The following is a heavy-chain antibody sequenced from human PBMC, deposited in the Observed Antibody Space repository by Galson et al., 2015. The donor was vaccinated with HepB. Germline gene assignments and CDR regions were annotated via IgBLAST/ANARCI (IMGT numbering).Heavy chain of an antibody. Sequence: SVKVSCKASGYTFTGYYMHWVRQAPGQGLEWMGWINPNSGGTNYAQKFQGWVTMTRDTSISTAYMELSSLRSEDTAVYYCATDPETGDLNYWGQGTLVTVSS. D-gene: IGHD7-27*01. V-gene: IGHV1-2*04. J-gene: IGHJ4*02. CDR1: GYTFTGYY. CDR2: INPNSGGT. CDR3: ATDPETGDLNY.